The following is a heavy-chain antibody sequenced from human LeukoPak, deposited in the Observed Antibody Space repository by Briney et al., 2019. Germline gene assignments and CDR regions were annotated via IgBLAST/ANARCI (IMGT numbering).Heavy chain of an antibody. CDR3: ARDLRYQPSNYYYYYMDV. V-gene: IGHV4-4*07. D-gene: IGHD2-2*01. J-gene: IGHJ6*03. CDR2: IYTSGST. Sequence: SETLSLTCTVSGGSISSYYWSWIRQPAGKGLEWIGRIYTSGSTNYNPSLKSRVTMSVDTSKNQFSLKLSSVTAADTAVYYCARDLRYQPSNYYYYYMDVWGKGTTVTVSS. CDR1: GGSISSYY.